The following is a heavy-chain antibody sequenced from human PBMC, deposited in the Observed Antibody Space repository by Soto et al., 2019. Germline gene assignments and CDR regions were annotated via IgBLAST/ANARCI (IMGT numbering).Heavy chain of an antibody. V-gene: IGHV4-31*03. J-gene: IGHJ5*02. CDR1: GGSISSGGYY. CDR2: IYYSGST. Sequence: QVQLQESGPGLVKPSQTLSLTCTVSGGSISSGGYYWSWIRQHPGKGLEWIGYIYYSGSTYYNPSGKGRGSRSGDTSRNQCSLKLGAVSAADTAVYYCARVGGINWFDPWGQGTLVTVSS. CDR3: ARVGGINWFDP. D-gene: IGHD3-16*01.